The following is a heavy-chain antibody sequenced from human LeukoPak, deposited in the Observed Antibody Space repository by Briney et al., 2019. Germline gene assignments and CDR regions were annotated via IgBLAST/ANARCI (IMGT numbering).Heavy chain of an antibody. CDR1: GFTFSSYE. CDR2: IACGGGANR. CDR3: ARIGTTTRGPAGLDV. D-gene: IGHD2/OR15-2a*01. J-gene: IGHJ6*02. V-gene: IGHV3-48*03. Sequence: PGGSLRLSCAASGFTFSSYEMNWVRQAPGKGLEWVSYIACGGGANRFYSESVMGRFTISRDNAKNSLYLHMNSLRAEDTGVYYCARIGTTTRGPAGLDVWGQGTTVTVSS.